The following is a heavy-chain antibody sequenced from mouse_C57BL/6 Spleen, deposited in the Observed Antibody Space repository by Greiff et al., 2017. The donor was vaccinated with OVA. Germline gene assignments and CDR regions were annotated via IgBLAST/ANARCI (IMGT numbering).Heavy chain of an antibody. Sequence: EVQLQQSGTVLARPGASVKMSCKTSGYTFTSYWMHWVKQRPGQGLEWIGAIYPGNSDTSYNQKFKGKAKLTAVTSASTAYMELSRLTNEDAAVYYCTRDDGYPCFDYWGQGTTLTVSA. V-gene: IGHV1-5*01. CDR3: TRDDGYPCFDY. J-gene: IGHJ2*01. CDR1: GYTFTSYW. D-gene: IGHD2-3*01. CDR2: IYPGNSDT.